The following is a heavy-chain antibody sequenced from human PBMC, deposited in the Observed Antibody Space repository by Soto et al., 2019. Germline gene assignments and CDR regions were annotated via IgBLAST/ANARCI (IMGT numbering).Heavy chain of an antibody. D-gene: IGHD4-17*01. CDR3: ARELGHYGDYALDY. Sequence: EVQLVESGGGLVQPGGSLRLSCAASGFTVSSNYMSWVRQAPGKGLEWVSVIYSGGSTYYADSVKGRFTISRHNSKNTLYLQMNSLRAEDTAVYYCARELGHYGDYALDYWGQGTLVTVSS. V-gene: IGHV3-53*04. J-gene: IGHJ4*02. CDR1: GFTVSSNY. CDR2: IYSGGST.